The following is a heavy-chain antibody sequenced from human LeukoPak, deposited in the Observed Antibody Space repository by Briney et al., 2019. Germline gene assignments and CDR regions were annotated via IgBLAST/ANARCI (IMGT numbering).Heavy chain of an antibody. V-gene: IGHV3-30*18. D-gene: IGHD7-27*01. Sequence: PGGSLRLSCAASGFTFSSYGMHWVRQAPGKGLEWVAVISYDGSNKYYADSVKGRFTISRDNSKNTLYLQMNSLRAEDTAVYYCAKHTTAGDTYYFDYWGQGTLVTVSS. CDR3: AKHTTAGDTYYFDY. CDR2: ISYDGSNK. J-gene: IGHJ4*02. CDR1: GFTFSSYG.